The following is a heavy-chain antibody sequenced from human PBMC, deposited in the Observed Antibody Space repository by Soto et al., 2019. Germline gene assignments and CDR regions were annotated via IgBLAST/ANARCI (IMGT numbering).Heavy chain of an antibody. J-gene: IGHJ6*02. Sequence: ASVKVSCKTSGYTFTAYYIHWVRQAPGQGLEWRGWINCNTGGTNYAQRFQGWVTMTRDTSVNTAFMELSRLRSDDQALYYCARVRRSSLGALFMDVCGPLTTVPVS. V-gene: IGHV1-2*04. CDR3: ARVRRSSLGALFMDV. D-gene: IGHD3-16*01. CDR1: GYTFTAYY. CDR2: INCNTGGT.